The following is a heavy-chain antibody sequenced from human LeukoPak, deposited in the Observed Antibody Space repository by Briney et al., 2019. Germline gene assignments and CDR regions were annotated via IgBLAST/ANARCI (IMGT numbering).Heavy chain of an antibody. D-gene: IGHD6-13*01. CDR2: IYYSGST. CDR1: GGSISSSSYY. CDR3: ASRYSSSWYYFDY. Sequence: SETLSLTCTVSGGSISSSSYYWGWIRQPPGKGLEWIGSIYYSGSTYYNPSLKSRVTISVDTSKNQSSLKLSSVTAADTAVYYCASRYSSSWYYFDYWGQGTLVTVSS. J-gene: IGHJ4*02. V-gene: IGHV4-39*01.